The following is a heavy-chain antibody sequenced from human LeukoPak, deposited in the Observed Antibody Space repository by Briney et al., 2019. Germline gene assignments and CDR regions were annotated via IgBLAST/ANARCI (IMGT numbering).Heavy chain of an antibody. CDR3: ARDFGYCSSTSCHDAFDI. V-gene: IGHV4-59*01. J-gene: IGHJ3*02. CDR2: IYYSGST. CDR1: GGSISSYY. Sequence: SETLSLTCTVSGGSISSYYWSWIRQPPGKGLEWIGYIYYSGSTNYNPSLKSRVTISVDTSKNQFSLKLSSVTAADTAVYYCARDFGYCSSTSCHDAFDIWGQGTMVTVSS. D-gene: IGHD2-2*03.